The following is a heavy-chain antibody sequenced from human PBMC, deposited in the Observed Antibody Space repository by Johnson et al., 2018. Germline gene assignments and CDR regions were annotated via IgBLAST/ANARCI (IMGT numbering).Heavy chain of an antibody. D-gene: IGHD3-22*01. Sequence: QVQLQESGPGLVKPSETLSLTCTVSGGSISSSGYYWGWIRQSPGKGLEWIGSMYYSGSTYYNASLKSRVTISGDTSKNQFSLKLSSVTAADTAVYYCARLDYYDTSVIMWGQGTMVTVSS. CDR2: MYYSGST. J-gene: IGHJ3*01. CDR1: GGSISSSGYY. V-gene: IGHV4-39*07. CDR3: ARLDYYDTSVIM.